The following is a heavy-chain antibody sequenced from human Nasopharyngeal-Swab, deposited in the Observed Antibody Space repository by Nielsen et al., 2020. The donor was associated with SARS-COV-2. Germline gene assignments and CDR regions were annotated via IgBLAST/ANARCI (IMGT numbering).Heavy chain of an antibody. D-gene: IGHD2-15*01. J-gene: IGHJ4*02. Sequence: WIRQPPGKGLEWVAVIWYDGSNKYYADPVKGRFTISRDNSKNTLYLQMNSLRAEDTAVYYCARESSWPKGGFDYWGQGTLVTVSS. CDR2: IWYDGSNK. V-gene: IGHV3-33*01. CDR3: ARESSWPKGGFDY.